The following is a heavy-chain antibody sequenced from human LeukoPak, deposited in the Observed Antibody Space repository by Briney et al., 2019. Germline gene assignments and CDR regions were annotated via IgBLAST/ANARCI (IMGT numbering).Heavy chain of an antibody. Sequence: GASVKVSCKASGYTFTGYYMHWVRQAPGQGLEWMGWISAYNGNTNYAQKLQGRVTMTTDTSTSTAYMELRSLRSDDTAVYYCARRVVTDFWSGYSYFDYWGQGTLVTVSS. CDR2: ISAYNGNT. D-gene: IGHD3-3*01. CDR1: GYTFTGYY. J-gene: IGHJ4*02. V-gene: IGHV1-18*04. CDR3: ARRVVTDFWSGYSYFDY.